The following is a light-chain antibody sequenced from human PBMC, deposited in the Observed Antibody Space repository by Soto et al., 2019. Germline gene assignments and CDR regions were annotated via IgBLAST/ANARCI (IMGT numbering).Light chain of an antibody. CDR2: GAS. V-gene: IGKV3-20*01. CDR1: QSILSSY. Sequence: EIVLTQSPGTLSLSPGGSATLSCRASQSILSSYLAWYQQKRGQSPRLLIYGASSRATGIPDRFSGDGSGTDFTLKISGLEPEDFAVYYCQQYALSPLTFGGGTKVEI. J-gene: IGKJ4*01. CDR3: QQYALSPLT.